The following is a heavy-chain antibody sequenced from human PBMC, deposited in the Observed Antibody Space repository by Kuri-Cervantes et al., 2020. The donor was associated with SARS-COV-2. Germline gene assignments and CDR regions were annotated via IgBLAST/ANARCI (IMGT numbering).Heavy chain of an antibody. V-gene: IGHV3-7*03. D-gene: IGHD3-16*01. CDR2: IKQDGNER. Sequence: GGSLRLSCVTSGFNFNSFWMGWVRQAPGKGLEWVANIKQDGNERHSVDSVEGRFTISRDNTKNSIYLQMNRLRPEDTAVYFCARLTDTHVYFDYWGRGTLVTVSS. CDR1: GFNFNSFW. J-gene: IGHJ4*01. CDR3: ARLTDTHVYFDY.